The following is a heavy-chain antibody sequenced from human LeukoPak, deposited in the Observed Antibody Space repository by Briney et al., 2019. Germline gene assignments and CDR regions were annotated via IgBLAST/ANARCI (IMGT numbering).Heavy chain of an antibody. V-gene: IGHV4-30-4*07. Sequence: SETLSLTCAVSGGSISSGGYSWSWIRQPPGKGLEWIGYMYYSGTTYYNPSLKSRLTISVDMSKNQISLKLSSVTAADTAVYYGARGRGGYSSPKYWYFDLWGRGTLVTVSS. D-gene: IGHD5-24*01. J-gene: IGHJ2*01. CDR1: GGSISSGGYS. CDR3: ARGRGGYSSPKYWYFDL. CDR2: MYYSGTT.